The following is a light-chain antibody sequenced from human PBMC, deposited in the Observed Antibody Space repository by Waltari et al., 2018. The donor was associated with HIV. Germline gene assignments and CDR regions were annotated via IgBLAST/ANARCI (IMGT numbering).Light chain of an antibody. V-gene: IGLV10-54*04. CDR1: SNNIRTQG. J-gene: IGLJ1*01. Sequence: QAGLPQPPSVSMGLRQTATLSCPGNSNNIRTQGATWLQHHQGHPPKVLSYRNNNRPSGISERFSASTSGNTASLTITGLQPEDEADYYCSAWDSSLKTYVFGTGTKVTVL. CDR3: SAWDSSLKTYV. CDR2: RNN.